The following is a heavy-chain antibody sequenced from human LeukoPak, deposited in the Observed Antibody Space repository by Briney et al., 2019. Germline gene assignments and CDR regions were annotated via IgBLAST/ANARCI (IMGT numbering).Heavy chain of an antibody. Sequence: GGSLRLSCAASGFTFSNDDMNWVRQAPGKGLEWVSGISGNDGRTYYAGSVKGRFTISRDNSKNTLSLQMNSLRAEDTAVYYCAKSATRVGAVNFDYWGQGTLVTVSS. D-gene: IGHD1-26*01. CDR2: ISGNDGRT. J-gene: IGHJ4*02. CDR1: GFTFSNDD. CDR3: AKSATRVGAVNFDY. V-gene: IGHV3-23*01.